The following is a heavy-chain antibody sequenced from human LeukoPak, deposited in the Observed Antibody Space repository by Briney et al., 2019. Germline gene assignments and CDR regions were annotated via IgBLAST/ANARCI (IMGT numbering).Heavy chain of an antibody. CDR2: ISGSGGST. Sequence: GGSLRLSCAASGFAFSSYAMSWVRQAPGKGLEWVSAISGSGGSTYYAGSVKGRFTISRDNSKNTLYLQMNSLRAEDTAVYYCAKDLYGAYYDFWSGYSPVDYWVQGTLVTVSS. CDR1: GFAFSSYA. J-gene: IGHJ4*02. D-gene: IGHD3-3*01. V-gene: IGHV3-23*01. CDR3: AKDLYGAYYDFWSGYSPVDY.